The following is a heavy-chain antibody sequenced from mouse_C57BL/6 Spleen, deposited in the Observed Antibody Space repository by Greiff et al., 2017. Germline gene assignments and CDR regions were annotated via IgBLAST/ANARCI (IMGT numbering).Heavy chain of an antibody. V-gene: IGHV3-6*01. CDR3: ARGDYDFDY. D-gene: IGHD2-4*01. J-gene: IGHJ2*01. CDR1: GYSITSGYY. Sequence: EVQVVESGPGLVKPSQSLSLTCSVTGYSITSGYYWNWIRQFPGNKLEWMGYISYDGSNKYNPSLKNRISITRDTSKNQFFLKLNSVTTEDTATYYCARGDYDFDYWGQGTTLTVSS. CDR2: ISYDGSN.